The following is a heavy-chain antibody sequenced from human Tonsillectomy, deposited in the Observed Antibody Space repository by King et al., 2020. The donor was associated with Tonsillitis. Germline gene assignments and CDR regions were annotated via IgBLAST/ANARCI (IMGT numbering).Heavy chain of an antibody. Sequence: QLVQSGVEVKKPGASVKVSCKASGYPFTSYGISWVRQAPGQGLEWMGWISAYNGNTNYAQNFQGRVTMTTDTSTGTAYMGRRNLRSNATAVYYCARGRDIGFDIWGQGTMVTVSS. CDR2: ISAYNGNT. V-gene: IGHV1-18*04. J-gene: IGHJ3*02. CDR3: ARGRDIGFDI. CDR1: GYPFTSYG.